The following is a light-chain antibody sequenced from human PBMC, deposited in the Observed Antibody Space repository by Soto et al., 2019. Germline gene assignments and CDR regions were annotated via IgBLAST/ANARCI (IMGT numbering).Light chain of an antibody. CDR3: QQRSDSIT. Sequence: ELVLTQSPYTLSLSPGERATLSCWASHSVTTHLAWFQQRPGQTPRLLIYDAPTRAPGIPARFSGRGSGADFTLTISSLEPEDFAVYYCQQRSDSITFGQGTRLEIK. CDR1: HSVTTH. V-gene: IGKV3-11*01. CDR2: DAP. J-gene: IGKJ5*01.